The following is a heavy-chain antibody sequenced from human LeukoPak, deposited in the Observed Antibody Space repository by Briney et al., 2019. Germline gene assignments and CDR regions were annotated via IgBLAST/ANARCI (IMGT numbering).Heavy chain of an antibody. CDR2: ISGSGGST. J-gene: IGHJ4*02. CDR1: GFTFSSYA. D-gene: IGHD6-13*01. V-gene: IGHV3-23*01. Sequence: PGGSLRLSCAASGFTFSSYAMSWVRQAPGKGLEWVSAISGSGGSTYYADSVKGRFTISRDNAKNSLYLQMNSLRAEDTALYYCAKDKGGDYGSSWYTLDLEGAAVDYWGQGTLVTVSS. CDR3: AKDKGGDYGSSWYTLDLEGAAVDY.